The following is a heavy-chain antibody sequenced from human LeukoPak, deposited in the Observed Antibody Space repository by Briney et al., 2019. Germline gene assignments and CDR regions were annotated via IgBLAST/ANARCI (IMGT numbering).Heavy chain of an antibody. CDR3: ATVTYYDILTGYYRGYYFDY. Sequence: RASETLSLTCTVSGGSISSGTYYWGWIRQPPGKGLEWIGSIYYSGSTYYNPSLKSRVTISVDTSKNQISLKLSSVTAADTAVYYCATVTYYDILTGYYRGYYFDYWGQGTLVTVSS. J-gene: IGHJ4*02. V-gene: IGHV4-39*01. D-gene: IGHD3-9*01. CDR2: IYYSGST. CDR1: GGSISSGTYY.